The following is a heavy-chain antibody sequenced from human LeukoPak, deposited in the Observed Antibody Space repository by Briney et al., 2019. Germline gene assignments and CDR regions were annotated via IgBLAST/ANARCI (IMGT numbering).Heavy chain of an antibody. J-gene: IGHJ4*02. D-gene: IGHD3-22*01. CDR1: GFTFSSYA. CDR2: ISGSGGST. CDR3: AKLYYYDSSGEQSAWFDY. V-gene: IGHV3-23*01. Sequence: GGSLRLSCAASGFTFSSYAMSWVRQAPGKGLEWVSAISGSGGSTYYADSVKGRFTISRDNSKNTLYLQMNSLRAEDTAVYYCAKLYYYDSSGEQSAWFDYWGQGTLVTVSS.